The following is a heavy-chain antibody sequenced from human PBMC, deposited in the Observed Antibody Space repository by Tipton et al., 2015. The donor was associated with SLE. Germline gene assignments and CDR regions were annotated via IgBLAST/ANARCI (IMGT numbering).Heavy chain of an antibody. CDR3: ARDQEYTQYYYYYSVGV. CDR1: GFTFDDFA. V-gene: IGHV3-7*01. CDR2: IKQDGSEK. Sequence: SLRLSCAASGFTFDDFAMHWVRQAPGKGLEWVANIKQDGSEKYYVDSVKGRFTISRDNAKNSLYLQMNSLRAEDTAVYYCARDQEYTQYYYYYSVGVWGQGTTVTVSS. J-gene: IGHJ6*02. D-gene: IGHD6-6*01.